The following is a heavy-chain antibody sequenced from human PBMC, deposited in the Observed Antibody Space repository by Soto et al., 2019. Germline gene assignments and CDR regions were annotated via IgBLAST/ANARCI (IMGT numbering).Heavy chain of an antibody. J-gene: IGHJ4*02. CDR2: ISNDGSNK. D-gene: IGHD5-18*01. CDR3: AKDRVQIWLYVGIFDD. CDR1: GFTFSNYG. V-gene: IGHV3-30*18. Sequence: GGSLRLSCAASGFTFSNYGMHWVRQAPGKGLEWVAVISNDGSNKNYADSVKGRFTISRDNSRNTLYLQMNSLRAEDTAVYYCAKDRVQIWLYVGIFDDWGQGPMVTVSS.